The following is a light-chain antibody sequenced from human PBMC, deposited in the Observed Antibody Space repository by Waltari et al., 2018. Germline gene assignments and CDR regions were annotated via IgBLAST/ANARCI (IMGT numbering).Light chain of an antibody. V-gene: IGLV2-14*01. CDR2: DVT. J-gene: IGLJ2*01. CDR3: SSYTSSSTPL. CDR1: SSSVGGYNY. Sequence: QSALTQPASVSGSPGQSITISCTGTSSSVGGYNYVSWYQQHPGKAPKLMIFDVTERPSGVSIRFSGSKSGNTASLTISGLQAEDEADYYCSSYTSSSTPLFGGGTKLTVL.